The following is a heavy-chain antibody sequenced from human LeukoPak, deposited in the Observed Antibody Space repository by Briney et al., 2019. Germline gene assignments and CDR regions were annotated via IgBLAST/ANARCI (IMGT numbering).Heavy chain of an antibody. D-gene: IGHD6-13*01. CDR1: GGTFSSYA. J-gene: IGHJ6*02. V-gene: IGHV1-69*04. Sequence: SVKVSCKASGGTFSSYAISWVRQAPGQGLEGMGRIIPIFGIANYAHKFQGRVTITADKSTNTAYMERSSLGSEDTAVYYWARAEAAAGGYNYYGMDVWGQGTTVTVSS. CDR2: IIPIFGIA. CDR3: ARAEAAAGGYNYYGMDV.